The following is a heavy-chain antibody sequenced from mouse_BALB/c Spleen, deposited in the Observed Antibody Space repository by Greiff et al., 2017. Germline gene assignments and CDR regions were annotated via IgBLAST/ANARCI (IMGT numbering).Heavy chain of an antibody. J-gene: IGHJ4*01. CDR1: GFTFSDYY. V-gene: IGHV5-4*02. CDR2: ISDGGSYT. Sequence: EVQRVESGGGLVKPGGSLKLSCAASGFTFSDYYMYWVRQTPEKRLEWVATISDGGSYTYYPDSVKGRFTISRDNAKNNLYLQMSSLKSEDTAMYYCAREGGLRGYYYAMDYWGQGTSVTVSS. CDR3: AREGGLRGYYYAMDY. D-gene: IGHD2-2*01.